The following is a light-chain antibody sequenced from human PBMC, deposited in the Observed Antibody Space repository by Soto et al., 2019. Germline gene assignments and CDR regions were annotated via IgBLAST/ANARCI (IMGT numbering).Light chain of an antibody. CDR3: QQGYSFPLT. J-gene: IGKJ4*01. Sequence: DIQMTQSPSFVSASVGDRVTITCRASQGISNYLAWYQQTPGKPPNLIISLISDLQSWVPSRFSGSGSGTDFTLTISSLQPEDFATYYCQQGYSFPLTFGGGTKVEIK. V-gene: IGKV1D-12*01. CDR2: LIS. CDR1: QGISNY.